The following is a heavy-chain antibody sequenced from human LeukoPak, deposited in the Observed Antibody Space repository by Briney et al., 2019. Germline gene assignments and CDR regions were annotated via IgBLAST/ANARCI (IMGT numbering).Heavy chain of an antibody. CDR1: GGSISSYY. CDR3: VKSSFAATNIYSYFDY. Sequence: SETLSLTCTVSGGSISSYYWSWIRQPPGKGLEWIGYIDYSGSTNYNPSLKSRVTISVDTSKNQFSLKLSSVTAADTAVYYCVKSSFAATNIYSYFDYWGQGTLVTVSS. CDR2: IDYSGST. J-gene: IGHJ4*02. V-gene: IGHV4-59*12. D-gene: IGHD6-6*01.